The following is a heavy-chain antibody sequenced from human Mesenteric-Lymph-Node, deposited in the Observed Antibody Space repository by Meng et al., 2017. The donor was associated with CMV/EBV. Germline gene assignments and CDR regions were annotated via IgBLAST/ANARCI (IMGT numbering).Heavy chain of an antibody. Sequence: GGSLRLSCAASGFTFSNAWMSWVRQAPGTGLEWVGRIKSKTDGGTTDYAAPVKGRFTISRDDSKNTLYLQMNSLKTEDTAVYYCTTPYCSSTSCYLWGFDYWGQGTLVTVSS. V-gene: IGHV3-15*01. D-gene: IGHD2-2*01. CDR2: IKSKTDGGTT. CDR1: GFTFSNAW. J-gene: IGHJ4*02. CDR3: TTPYCSSTSCYLWGFDY.